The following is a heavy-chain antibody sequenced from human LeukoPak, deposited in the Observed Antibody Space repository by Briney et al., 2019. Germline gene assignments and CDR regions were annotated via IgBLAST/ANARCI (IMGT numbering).Heavy chain of an antibody. J-gene: IGHJ4*02. D-gene: IGHD2-15*01. Sequence: PSETLSLTCTVSGGSISSYYWTWIRQPPGKGLEWIGYIYHSGSTNYNPSLKSRVTISVDTSKNQLSLKLSSVTAADTAVYYCARVGDLYSSVGACFRRWFDYWGQGTLVTVSS. CDR2: IYHSGST. V-gene: IGHV4-59*01. CDR1: GGSISSYY. CDR3: ARVGDLYSSVGACFRRWFDY.